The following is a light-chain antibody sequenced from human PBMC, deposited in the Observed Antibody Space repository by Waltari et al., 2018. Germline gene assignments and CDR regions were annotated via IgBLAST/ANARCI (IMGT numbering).Light chain of an antibody. V-gene: IGKV1-5*03. CDR3: QQYNIYWT. J-gene: IGKJ1*01. CDR2: KSS. CDR1: QSISSW. Sequence: DIQMTQSPSTLSASVGDRVTITCRASQSISSWLAWYQQKPGKAPKLLINKSSSLESGVPSRFSGSGSGTEFTLTISSLQPDDFATYYCQQYNIYWTFGQGTKVEIK.